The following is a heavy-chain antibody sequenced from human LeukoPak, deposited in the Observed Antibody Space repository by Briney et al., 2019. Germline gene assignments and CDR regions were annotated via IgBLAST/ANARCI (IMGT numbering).Heavy chain of an antibody. CDR1: GFTFSSYA. J-gene: IGHJ3*02. Sequence: GGSLRLSCAASGFTFSSYAMSWVRQAPGKWLEWVLAISGSGGSTYYADSVKGRFTISRDNSKNTLYLQMNSLRAEDTAVYYCAKGFPQYYDILTGYYNDAFDIWGQGTMVTASS. D-gene: IGHD3-9*01. CDR3: AKGFPQYYDILTGYYNDAFDI. V-gene: IGHV3-23*01. CDR2: ISGSGGST.